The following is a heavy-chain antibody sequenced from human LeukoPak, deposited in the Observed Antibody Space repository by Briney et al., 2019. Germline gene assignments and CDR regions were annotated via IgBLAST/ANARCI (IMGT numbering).Heavy chain of an antibody. V-gene: IGHV4-30-2*01. CDR2: IYHSGST. J-gene: IGHJ6*02. CDR3: ARAPRPYYYGMDV. CDR1: GGSISSGGYS. Sequence: SETLSLTCAVSGGSISSGGYSWSWIRQPPGKGLEGIGYIYHSGSTYYNPSLKSRVTISVDRSKNQFSLKLSSVTAADTAVYYCARAPRPYYYGMDVWGQGTTVTVSS.